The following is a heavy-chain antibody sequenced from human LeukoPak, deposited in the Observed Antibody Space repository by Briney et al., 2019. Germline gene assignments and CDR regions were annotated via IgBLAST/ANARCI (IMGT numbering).Heavy chain of an antibody. CDR1: VFTFTSYS. D-gene: IGHD1-26*01. CDR3: AKGGKWDVTPFDY. Sequence: GGSQRLSCAASVFTFTSYSMNWVRQAPGKGQEWVSTISGGGGSTYYADSVKGRFTISRDNSKNTLYLQVNSLRAEDTAVYYCAKGGKWDVTPFDYWGQGTLVTVSS. CDR2: ISGGGGST. J-gene: IGHJ4*02. V-gene: IGHV3-23*01.